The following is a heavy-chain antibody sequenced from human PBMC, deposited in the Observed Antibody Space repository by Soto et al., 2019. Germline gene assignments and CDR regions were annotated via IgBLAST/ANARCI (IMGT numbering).Heavy chain of an antibody. J-gene: IGHJ4*02. CDR1: GFTFSSYA. D-gene: IGHD6-19*01. CDR2: ISGSGGST. Sequence: GGSLRLSCAASGFTFSSYAMSWVRQAPGKGLEWVSAISGSGGSTYYADSVKGRFTISRDNSKNTLYLQMNSLRAEDTAVCYCAKVSQYRVAGYFDYWGQGTLVTVSS. V-gene: IGHV3-23*01. CDR3: AKVSQYRVAGYFDY.